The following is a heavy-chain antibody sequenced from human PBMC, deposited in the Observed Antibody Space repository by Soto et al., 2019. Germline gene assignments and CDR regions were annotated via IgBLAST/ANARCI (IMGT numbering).Heavy chain of an antibody. CDR3: ARAYSSSWLSTVPDNWFDP. Sequence: PGESLKISCKGSGYSFTSYWIGWVRQMPGKGLEWMGIIYPGDSDTRYSPSFQGQVTISADKSISTAYLQWSSLKASDTAMYYCARAYSSSWLSTVPDNWFDPWGQGTLVTVSS. CDR2: IYPGDSDT. D-gene: IGHD6-13*01. CDR1: GYSFTSYW. V-gene: IGHV5-51*01. J-gene: IGHJ5*02.